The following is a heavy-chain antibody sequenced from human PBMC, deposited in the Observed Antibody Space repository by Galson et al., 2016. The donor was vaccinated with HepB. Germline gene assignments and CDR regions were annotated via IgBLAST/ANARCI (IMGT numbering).Heavy chain of an antibody. CDR3: AAGSYYAEGLEL. D-gene: IGHD3-22*01. CDR1: GESFSFFF. CDR2: INHSGGT. V-gene: IGHV4-34*01. Sequence: SETLSLTCTVQGESFSFFFWTWIRQAPGKGLEWIGEINHSGGTTYSPSLKSRVTVSRDTSKEQFSLNLHSLTAEDTAVYYCAAGSYYAEGLELWGQGNLVTVSS. J-gene: IGHJ1*01.